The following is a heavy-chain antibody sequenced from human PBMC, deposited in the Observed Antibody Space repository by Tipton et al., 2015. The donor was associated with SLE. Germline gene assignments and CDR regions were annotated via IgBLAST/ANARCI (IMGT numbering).Heavy chain of an antibody. D-gene: IGHD3-10*01. CDR3: ARDPLGRGRSFDI. CDR1: GGSISSGSYY. V-gene: IGHV4-61*02. Sequence: TLSLTCTVSGGSISSGSYYWSWIRQPAGKGLEWIGRIYTSGSTNYNPSLKSRVTISVDTSKNQFSLKLNSVTAADTAVYYCARDPLGRGRSFDIWGQGTMVTVSS. J-gene: IGHJ3*02. CDR2: IYTSGST.